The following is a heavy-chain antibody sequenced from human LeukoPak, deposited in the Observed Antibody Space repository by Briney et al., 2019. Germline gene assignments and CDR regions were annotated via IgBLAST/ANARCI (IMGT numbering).Heavy chain of an antibody. CDR3: ARPHCSSTSCYYYFDY. D-gene: IGHD2-2*01. V-gene: IGHV3-48*02. J-gene: IGHJ4*02. Sequence: GGSLRLSCAASRFTFSNYEMNWVRQAPGKGLEWISYLSSSSTTIYYADSVKGRFTISRDNAKNSLYLQMNSLRDEDTAVYYCARPHCSSTSCYYYFDYWGQGTLVTVSS. CDR1: RFTFSNYE. CDR2: LSSSSTTI.